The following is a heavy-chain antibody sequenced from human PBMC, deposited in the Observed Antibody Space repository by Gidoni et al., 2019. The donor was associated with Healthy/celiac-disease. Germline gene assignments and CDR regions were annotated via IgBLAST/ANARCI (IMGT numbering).Heavy chain of an antibody. Sequence: QVQLVQSGAEVKKPGASVKVSCKASGYTFTSYYMHWVRQAPGQGLEWMGIINPSGGSTSYAQKFQGRVTMTRDTSTSTVYMELSSLRSEDTAVYYCARDSYYDSSGYYPPLYYYDYGMDVWGQGTTVTVSS. CDR1: GYTFTSYY. V-gene: IGHV1-46*01. D-gene: IGHD3-22*01. CDR2: INPSGGST. J-gene: IGHJ6*02. CDR3: ARDSYYDSSGYYPPLYYYDYGMDV.